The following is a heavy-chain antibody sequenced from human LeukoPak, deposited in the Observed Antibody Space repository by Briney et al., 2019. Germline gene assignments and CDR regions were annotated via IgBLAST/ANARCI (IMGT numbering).Heavy chain of an antibody. CDR3: ARIESSGWYGPD. CDR1: GGSISSYY. CDR2: IYYSGST. D-gene: IGHD6-19*01. V-gene: IGHV4-59*12. Sequence: SETLSLTCTVSGGSISSYYWSWIRQPPGKGLEWIGYIYYSGSTNYNPSLKSRITISVDTSKNQFSLKLSSVTAADTAVYYCARIESSGWYGPDWGQGTLVTVSS. J-gene: IGHJ4*02.